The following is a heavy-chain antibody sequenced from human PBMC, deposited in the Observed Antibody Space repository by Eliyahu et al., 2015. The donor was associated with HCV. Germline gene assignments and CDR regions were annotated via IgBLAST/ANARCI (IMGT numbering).Heavy chain of an antibody. CDR2: IYYSGST. D-gene: IGHD1-7*01. J-gene: IGHJ4*02. Sequence: QVQLQESGPGLVKPSETLSLTCTVSGGSISSYYWSWIRQPPGKGLEWIGYIYYSGSTNYNPSLKSRVTISVDTSKNQFSLKLSSVTAADTAVYYCARGWTMRNYPFIDYWGQGTLVTVSS. CDR1: GGSISSYY. CDR3: ARGWTMRNYPFIDY. V-gene: IGHV4-59*01.